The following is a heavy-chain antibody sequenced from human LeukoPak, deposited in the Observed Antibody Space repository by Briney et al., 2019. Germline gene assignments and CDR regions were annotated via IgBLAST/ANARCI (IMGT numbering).Heavy chain of an antibody. CDR3: AKDGGSGSYYFDY. Sequence: GGSLRLSCAASGFTFSYYGMHWVRQAPGKGLEWVAVISYDGSNKYYADSVKGRFTISRDNSKNTLYLQMNSLRAEDTAVYYCAKDGGSGSYYFDYWGQGTLVTVSS. D-gene: IGHD3-10*01. CDR2: ISYDGSNK. CDR1: GFTFSYYG. J-gene: IGHJ4*02. V-gene: IGHV3-30*18.